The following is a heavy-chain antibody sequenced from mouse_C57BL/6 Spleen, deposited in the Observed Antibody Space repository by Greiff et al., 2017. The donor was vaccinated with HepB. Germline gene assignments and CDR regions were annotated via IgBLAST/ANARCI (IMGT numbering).Heavy chain of an antibody. D-gene: IGHD4-1*01. V-gene: IGHV1-69*01. Sequence: QVQLQQPGAELVMPGASVKLSCKASGYTFTSYWMHWVKQRPGQGLEWIGEIDPSDSYTNYNQKFKGKSTLTVDKSSSTAYMQLSSLTSEDSAVYYCATINWSRFAYWGQGTLVTVSA. J-gene: IGHJ3*01. CDR3: ATINWSRFAY. CDR2: IDPSDSYT. CDR1: GYTFTSYW.